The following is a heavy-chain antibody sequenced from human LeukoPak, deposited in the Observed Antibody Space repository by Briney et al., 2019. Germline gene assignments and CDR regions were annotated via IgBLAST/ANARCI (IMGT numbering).Heavy chain of an antibody. D-gene: IGHD6-19*01. Sequence: GGSLRLSCAASGFTFSSYGMHWVRQAPGKGLEWVAFIRYDGSNKYYADSVKGRFTISRDNSKNTLYLQMNSLRAEDTAVYYCAKDSVQYSSGWYFYPWGQGTLVTVSS. V-gene: IGHV3-30*02. CDR3: AKDSVQYSSGWYFYP. CDR1: GFTFSSYG. J-gene: IGHJ5*02. CDR2: IRYDGSNK.